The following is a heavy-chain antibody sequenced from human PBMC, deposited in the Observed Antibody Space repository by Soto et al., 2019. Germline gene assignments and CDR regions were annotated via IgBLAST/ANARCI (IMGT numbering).Heavy chain of an antibody. V-gene: IGHV3-23*01. CDR3: ATRLAAPVVPRRLLY. Sequence: GGSLRLSCAASGFTVGSYAMTWVRQAPGKGLEWVSGSSGSGAETYYADSVKGRFTVSRDNSKNTLYLQMNSLRAEDTAFYYCATRLAAPVVPRRLLYWGPGILVTVSS. CDR2: SSGSGAET. CDR1: GFTVGSYA. D-gene: IGHD2-21*01. J-gene: IGHJ4*01.